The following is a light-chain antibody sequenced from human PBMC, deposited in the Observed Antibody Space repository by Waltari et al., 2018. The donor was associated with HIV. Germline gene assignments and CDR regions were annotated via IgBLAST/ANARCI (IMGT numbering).Light chain of an antibody. CDR1: STDSRFYPY. V-gene: IGLV2-14*03. CDR3: ASNRLDYTLI. CDR2: DIN. Sequence: QSALTQPTSVSGFLGQSINISCTGISTDSRFYPYFSWYQQYPGKIPRLILFDINNRPSGVSDHFSGSRSGNSASLTFSGLQSGDEAHYYCASNRLDYTLIFGGGTKLTVL. J-gene: IGLJ2*01.